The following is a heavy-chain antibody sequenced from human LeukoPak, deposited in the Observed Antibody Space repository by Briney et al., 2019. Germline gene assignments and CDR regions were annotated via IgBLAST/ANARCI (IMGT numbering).Heavy chain of an antibody. Sequence: SETLSLTCTVSGDSISSSSFYWGWIRQPPGTGLEWIGSFSYSGSTYYNPSLKSRVTISVDTSKNHFSLKLSSVTAADTAVYYCATAAAISAAVYWGQGTLVTVSS. J-gene: IGHJ4*02. V-gene: IGHV4-39*02. D-gene: IGHD6-13*01. CDR3: ATAAAISAAVY. CDR1: GDSISSSSFY. CDR2: FSYSGST.